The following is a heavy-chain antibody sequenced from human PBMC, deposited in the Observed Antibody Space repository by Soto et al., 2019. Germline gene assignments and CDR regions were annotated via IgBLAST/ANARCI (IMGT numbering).Heavy chain of an antibody. CDR2: IIPIFGTA. CDR3: QTLGGDGYSFFDY. Sequence: QVQLVQSGAEVKKPGSSVKVSCKASGGTFSSYAISWVRQAPGQGLEWMGGIIPIFGTANYAQNSQGRVTITADESTSTAHMELSSLRSEDTAVYYCQTLGGDGYSFFDYWGQGTLVTVSS. CDR1: GGTFSSYA. J-gene: IGHJ4*02. V-gene: IGHV1-69*01. D-gene: IGHD3-16*01.